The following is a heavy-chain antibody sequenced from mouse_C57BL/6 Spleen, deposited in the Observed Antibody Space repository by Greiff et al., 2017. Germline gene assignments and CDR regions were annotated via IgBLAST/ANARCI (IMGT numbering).Heavy chain of an antibody. CDR3: ARDGNSHFDY. Sequence: DVMLVESGGDLVKPGGSLKLSCAASGFTFSSYGMSWVRQTPDKRLEWVATISSGGSYTYYPDSVKGRFTISRDNAKNTLYLQMSSLKSEDTAMYYCARDGNSHFDYWGQGTTLTVSS. D-gene: IGHD2-1*01. CDR1: GFTFSSYG. J-gene: IGHJ2*01. V-gene: IGHV5-6*02. CDR2: ISSGGSYT.